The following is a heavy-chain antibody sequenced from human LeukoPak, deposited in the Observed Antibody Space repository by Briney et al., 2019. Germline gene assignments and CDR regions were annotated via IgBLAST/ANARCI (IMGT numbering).Heavy chain of an antibody. Sequence: GGSLRLSCAASGFTFSSYWMHWVRQAPGKGLVWVSRINSDGSSTSYADSVKGRFTISRDNAKNTLYLQMNSLRAEDTAVYYCAKGLKYYYDSSPSPGMYWGQGTLVTVSS. CDR1: GFTFSSYW. CDR2: INSDGSST. V-gene: IGHV3-74*01. CDR3: AKGLKYYYDSSPSPGMY. J-gene: IGHJ4*02. D-gene: IGHD3-22*01.